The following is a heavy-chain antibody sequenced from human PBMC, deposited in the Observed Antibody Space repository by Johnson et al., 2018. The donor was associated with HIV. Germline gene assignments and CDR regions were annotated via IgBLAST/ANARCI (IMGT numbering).Heavy chain of an antibody. J-gene: IGHJ3*02. V-gene: IGHV3-30*18. D-gene: IGHD2-8*01. CDR3: AKGTNPLAFDI. CDR2: ISYDGTNK. Sequence: QVQLVESGGGVVQPGRSLRLSCAASGFIFSSYGMHWVRQAPGKGLEWVAVISYDGTNKYYADSVKGRFTISRDDSKNTLYLQMNSLRAEDTAVYYCAKGTNPLAFDIWGQGTMVTVYS. CDR1: GFIFSSYG.